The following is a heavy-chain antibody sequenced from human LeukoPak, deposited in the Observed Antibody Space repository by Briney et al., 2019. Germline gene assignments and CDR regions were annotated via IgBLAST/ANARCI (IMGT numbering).Heavy chain of an antibody. J-gene: IGHJ4*02. CDR1: GGSISSGVYY. V-gene: IGHV4-31*03. CDR2: IYYSGST. CDR3: ARDHPSPGSLDY. Sequence: NPSQTLSLTCTVSGGSISSGVYYWSWIRQHPGKGLEWIGYIYYSGSTYYNPSLKSRVTISVDTSKNQFSLKLSSVTAADTAVYYCARDHPSPGSLDYWGQGTLVTVSS. D-gene: IGHD3-10*01.